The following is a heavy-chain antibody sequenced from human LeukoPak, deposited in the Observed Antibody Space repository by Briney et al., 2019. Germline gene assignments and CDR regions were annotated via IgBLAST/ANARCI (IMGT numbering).Heavy chain of an antibody. CDR3: ARGTVMVRGVTMFFDY. D-gene: IGHD3-10*01. CDR2: ISSNGGST. J-gene: IGHJ4*02. Sequence: GGSLRLSCAASGFTFSSYAMHWVRQAPGKGLEYVSAISSNGGSTYYANSVKGGFTISRDNSKNTLYLQMNSLRAEDTAVYYCARGTVMVRGVTMFFDYWGQGTLVTVSS. CDR1: GFTFSSYA. V-gene: IGHV3-64*01.